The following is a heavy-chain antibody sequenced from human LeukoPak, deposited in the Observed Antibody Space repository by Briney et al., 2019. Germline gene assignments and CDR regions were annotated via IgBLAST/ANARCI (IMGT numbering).Heavy chain of an antibody. CDR3: ARGSSSSSALGYYYGMDV. J-gene: IGHJ6*02. Sequence: SQTLSLTFAISGDSVSSNSAAWNWIRQSPSRGLEWLGSTYYRSKWYNDYEESVKSRISINADTSKNQFSLQLNSVIPEDTAVYYCARGSSSSSALGYYYGMDVWGQGTTVTVSS. D-gene: IGHD6-13*01. V-gene: IGHV6-1*01. CDR1: GDSVSSNSAA. CDR2: TYYRSKWYN.